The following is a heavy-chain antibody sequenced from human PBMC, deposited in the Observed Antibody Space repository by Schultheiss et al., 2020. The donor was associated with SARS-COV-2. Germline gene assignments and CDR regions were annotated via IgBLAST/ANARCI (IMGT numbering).Heavy chain of an antibody. CDR3: ARGDCSGTNCYYLDS. D-gene: IGHD2-2*01. Sequence: GGSLRLSCVGSGFNFGDYVMSWVRQAPGMGLEWVSGITGDGYFINDADSVKGRFTISRDNSKNTVYLQMSSLRAEDTATYYCARGDCSGTNCYYLDSWGQGSLVTVSS. CDR1: GFNFGDYV. J-gene: IGHJ4*02. V-gene: IGHV3-23*01. CDR2: ITGDGYFI.